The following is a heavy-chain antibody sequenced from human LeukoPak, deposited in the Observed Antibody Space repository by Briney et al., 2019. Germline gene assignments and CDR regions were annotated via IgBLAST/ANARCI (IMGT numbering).Heavy chain of an antibody. D-gene: IGHD1/OR15-1a*01. CDR1: GFTLNNYG. CDR2: TGGST. CDR3: AREGTGSYMDV. V-gene: IGHV3-20*04. J-gene: IGHJ6*03. Sequence: GRSLRLSCAASGFTLNNYGMNWVHQVPGKGLEWVSGTGGSTGYADSVKGRFTISRDNAKNTLYLQVNSLRVEDTAVYYCAREGTGSYMDVWGKGTTVTVSS.